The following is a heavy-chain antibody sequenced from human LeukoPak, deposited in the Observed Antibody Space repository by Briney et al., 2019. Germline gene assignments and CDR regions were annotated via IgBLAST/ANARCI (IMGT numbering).Heavy chain of an antibody. CDR3: ARDSEHRRWGYTPHYFDY. Sequence: ASVKVSCKASGYTFTSYGISWVRQAPGQGLEWMGWISAYNGNTNYAQKLQGRVTMTTDTSTSTAYMELRSLRSDDTAVYYCARDSEHRRWGYTPHYFDYWGQGTLVTVSS. D-gene: IGHD6-13*01. J-gene: IGHJ4*02. CDR2: ISAYNGNT. CDR1: GYTFTSYG. V-gene: IGHV1-18*01.